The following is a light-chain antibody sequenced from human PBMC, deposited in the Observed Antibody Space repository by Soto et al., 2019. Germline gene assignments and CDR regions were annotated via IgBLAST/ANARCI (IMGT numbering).Light chain of an antibody. V-gene: IGLV2-14*03. CDR3: SSYTITSTLI. Sequence: QSALTQPASVSGSPGQSITISCTGTSSDVGGYNSVSWYQQYPGKAPKLIIYEVTNRPSGVSDRFSGPKSGRTASLTISGLQTEDESTYYCSSYTITSTLIFGGGTKLTVL. J-gene: IGLJ2*01. CDR2: EVT. CDR1: SSDVGGYNS.